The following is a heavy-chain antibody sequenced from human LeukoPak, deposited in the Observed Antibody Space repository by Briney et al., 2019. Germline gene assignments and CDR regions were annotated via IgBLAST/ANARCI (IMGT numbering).Heavy chain of an antibody. CDR2: IRYDGSNK. CDR1: GFTFSSYG. CDR3: ARGGGHSTDLDY. V-gene: IGHV3-30*02. D-gene: IGHD2/OR15-2a*01. J-gene: IGHJ4*02. Sequence: PGGSLRLSCAASGFTFSSYGMHWVRQAPGKGLEWVAFIRYDGSNKYYADSVKGRFTISRDNSKNTLYLQMNSLRAEDTAVYYCARGGGHSTDLDYWGQGILVTVSS.